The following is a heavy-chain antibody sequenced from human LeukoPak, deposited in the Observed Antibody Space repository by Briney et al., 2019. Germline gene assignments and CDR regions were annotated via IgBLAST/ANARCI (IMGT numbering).Heavy chain of an antibody. CDR2: MNPNSGNA. CDR1: GYTFTSYD. D-gene: IGHD6-13*01. J-gene: IGHJ4*02. V-gene: IGHV1-8*01. Sequence: ASVKVSCKASGYTFTSYDISWVRQATGQGLEWMGWMNPNSGNAGYAQKLQGRVTMTTDTSTSTAYMELRSLRSDDTAVYYCASGWYGDYWGQGTLVTVSS. CDR3: ASGWYGDY.